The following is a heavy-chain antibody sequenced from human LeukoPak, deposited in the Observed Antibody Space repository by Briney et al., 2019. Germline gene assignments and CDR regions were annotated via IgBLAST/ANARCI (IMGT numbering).Heavy chain of an antibody. CDR2: ISSSSSAI. Sequence: PGGSLRLSCVASGFTYRKYNMHWVRQAPGKGLEWVSYISSSSSAIYYADSVKGRFTVSRDNSKNTLYLQMNSLRAEDTAVYYCAKSVLLWFGEVLYEDYFDSWGQGTLVTVSS. V-gene: IGHV3-48*01. CDR1: GFTYRKYN. J-gene: IGHJ4*02. D-gene: IGHD3-10*01. CDR3: AKSVLLWFGEVLYEDYFDS.